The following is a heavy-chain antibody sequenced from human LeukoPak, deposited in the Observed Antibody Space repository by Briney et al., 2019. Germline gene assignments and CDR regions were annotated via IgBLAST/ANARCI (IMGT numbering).Heavy chain of an antibody. CDR1: GYTFTSYG. D-gene: IGHD3-9*01. J-gene: IGHJ6*03. V-gene: IGHV1-18*01. Sequence: ASVKVSCKASGYTFTSYGISWVRQAPGQGLEWMGWISAYNGNTNYAQKLQGRVTMTTDTSTSTAYMELRSLRSDDTAVYYCARDHYDILTGPPGLRPPSPNYYYYYYMDVWGKGTTVTISS. CDR2: ISAYNGNT. CDR3: ARDHYDILTGPPGLRPPSPNYYYYYYMDV.